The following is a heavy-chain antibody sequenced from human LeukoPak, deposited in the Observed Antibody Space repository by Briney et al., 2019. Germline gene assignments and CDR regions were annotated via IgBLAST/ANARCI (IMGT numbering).Heavy chain of an antibody. CDR2: INSDGSNT. J-gene: IGHJ4*02. CDR3: TRDFDAASGY. Sequence: PGGSLRLSCAVSGFTFSSYWMHWVRQGPGKGLVWVSRINSDGSNTYYADSVKGRFTISRDNAENTLYLQMNSLRAEDTAVYYCTRDFDAASGYWGQGTLVTVSS. V-gene: IGHV3-74*01. CDR1: GFTFSSYW. D-gene: IGHD3-9*01.